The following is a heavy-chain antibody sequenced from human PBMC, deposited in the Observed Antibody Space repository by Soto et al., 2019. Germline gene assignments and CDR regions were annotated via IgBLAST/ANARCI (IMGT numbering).Heavy chain of an antibody. CDR3: ARDFVVGGPTINYYYGMDV. CDR1: GFTFSSYW. J-gene: IGHJ6*02. D-gene: IGHD1-26*01. CDR2: IKEDGSEK. V-gene: IGHV3-7*01. Sequence: GGSLRLSCAASGFTFSSYWMSWVRQAPGKGLEWVANIKEDGSEKYYADSVKGRFTISRDNSKNTLYLQMNSLGAEDTAVYYCARDFVVGGPTINYYYGMDVWGQGTTVTVSS.